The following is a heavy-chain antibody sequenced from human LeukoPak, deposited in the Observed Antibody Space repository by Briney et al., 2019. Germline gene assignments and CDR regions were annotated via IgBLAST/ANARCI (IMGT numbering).Heavy chain of an antibody. Sequence: ASVKVSCKASGGTFSSYAISWVRQAPGQGLEWMGRIIPILGIANYAQKFQGRVTITADKSTSTAYMELSSLRSEDTAVYYCASYRSHYYGSGSYSQWGQGTLVTVS. CDR3: ASYRSHYYGSGSYSQ. J-gene: IGHJ4*02. D-gene: IGHD3-10*01. CDR2: IIPILGIA. V-gene: IGHV1-69*04. CDR1: GGTFSSYA.